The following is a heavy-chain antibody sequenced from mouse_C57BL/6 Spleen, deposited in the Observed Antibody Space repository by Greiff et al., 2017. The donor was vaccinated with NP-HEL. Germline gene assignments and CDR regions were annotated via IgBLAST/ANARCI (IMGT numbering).Heavy chain of an antibody. J-gene: IGHJ1*03. CDR3: ARLYLDGYVDV. CDR2: INPNNGGT. V-gene: IGHV1-18*01. Sequence: EVQLQQSGPELVKPGASVKIPCKASGYTFTDYNMDWVKQSHGKSLEWIGDINPNNGGTIYNQKFKGKATLTVDKSSSTAYMELRSLTSEDTAVYDCARLYLDGYVDVWGTGTTVTVSS. CDR1: GYTFTDYN. D-gene: IGHD2-1*01.